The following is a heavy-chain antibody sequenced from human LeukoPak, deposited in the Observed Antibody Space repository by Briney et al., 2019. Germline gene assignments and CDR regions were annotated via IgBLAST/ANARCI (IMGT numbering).Heavy chain of an antibody. CDR3: VKEKQLDDHPNFDY. CDR2: ISSNGGST. CDR1: GFTFSSYA. J-gene: IGHJ4*02. D-gene: IGHD6-13*01. V-gene: IGHV3-64D*06. Sequence: HPGGSLRLSCSASGFTFSSYAMHWVRQAPGKGLEYVSAISSNGGSTYYADSVKGRFTISRDNPKNTLYLQMSSLRAEDTAVYYCVKEKQLDDHPNFDYWGQGTLVTVSS.